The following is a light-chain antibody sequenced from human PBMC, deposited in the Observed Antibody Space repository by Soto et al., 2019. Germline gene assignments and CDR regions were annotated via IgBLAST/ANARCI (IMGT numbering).Light chain of an antibody. J-gene: IGKJ1*01. CDR3: QQYGSSRWT. V-gene: IGKV3-20*01. CDR2: GAS. Sequence: EIVLTQSPGTLSLSPGERATLSCRASQSVSSNYLAWYQQKPGQAPRLLVYGASSTATGIPDGFSGSGSETDFILTISRLEPEDFAVYYCQQYGSSRWTFGQGTKVDIK. CDR1: QSVSSNY.